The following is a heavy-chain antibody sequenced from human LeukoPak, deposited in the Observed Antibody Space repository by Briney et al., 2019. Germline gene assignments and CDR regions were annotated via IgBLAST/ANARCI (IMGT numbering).Heavy chain of an antibody. J-gene: IGHJ4*02. D-gene: IGHD3-10*01. Sequence: ASVKVSCKASGYTFTGYYMHWVRQAPGQGLEWMGWINPNSGGTNYAQKFQGSVTMTRDTSISTAYMELSRLRSDDTAVYYCARSFYYGSGRALFDYWGQGTLVTVSS. CDR3: ARSFYYGSGRALFDY. CDR1: GYTFTGYY. CDR2: INPNSGGT. V-gene: IGHV1-2*02.